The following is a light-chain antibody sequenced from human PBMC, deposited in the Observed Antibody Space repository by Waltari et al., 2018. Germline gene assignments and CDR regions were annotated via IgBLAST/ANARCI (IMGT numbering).Light chain of an antibody. CDR3: QSTDSSGTYVI. J-gene: IGLJ2*01. CDR1: ALPKLH. Sequence: SYELTQPPSVSVSPGQTARLTCSGHALPKLHAYWYRQKPGQAPVLVIYKDTARPSGIPERFSGSSSGTTVTLTITGVQAEDEADYYCQSTDSSGTYVIFGGGTKLTVL. CDR2: KDT. V-gene: IGLV3-25*03.